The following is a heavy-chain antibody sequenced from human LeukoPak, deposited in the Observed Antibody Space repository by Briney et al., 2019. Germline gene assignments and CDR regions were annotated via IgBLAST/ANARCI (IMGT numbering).Heavy chain of an antibody. V-gene: IGHV4-34*01. J-gene: IGHJ4*02. CDR2: INHSGST. Sequence: PSETLSLTCAVYGGSFSGYYWSWIRQPPGKGLEWIGEINHSGSTNYNPSLKSRVTISVDTSKNQFSLKLSSVTAADTAVYYCARGQGARSDYWGQGTLVTVSS. CDR1: GGSFSGYY. D-gene: IGHD3-16*01. CDR3: ARGQGARSDY.